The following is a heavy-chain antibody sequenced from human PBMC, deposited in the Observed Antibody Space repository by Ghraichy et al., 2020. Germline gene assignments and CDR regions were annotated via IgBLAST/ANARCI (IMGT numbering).Heavy chain of an antibody. Sequence: GGSLRLSCVASGFSFSSYTMNWVRQAPGKRLEWVSGISDNVDRTFYADSVKGRFAISRDNSKNTLYLQMNSLTVGDSAVYYCVRDRRDGYPIGFDYWGQGTQVTVSS. CDR2: ISDNVDRT. V-gene: IGHV3-23*01. CDR1: GFSFSSYT. J-gene: IGHJ4*02. D-gene: IGHD5-24*01. CDR3: VRDRRDGYPIGFDY.